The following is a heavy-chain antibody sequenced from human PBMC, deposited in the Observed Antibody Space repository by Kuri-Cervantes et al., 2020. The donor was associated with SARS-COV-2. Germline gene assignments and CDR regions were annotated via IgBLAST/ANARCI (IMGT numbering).Heavy chain of an antibody. D-gene: IGHD3-16*01. V-gene: IGHV1-18*01. CDR2: ISAYNGNT. CDR1: GYTFTSYG. Sequence: ASVKVSCKASGYTFTSYGISWVRQAPGQGLEWMGWISAYNGNTNYAQKFQGRVTITRNTSISTAYMELSSLRSEDTAVYYCARDMRSAELAFDLWGRGTLVTVSS. J-gene: IGHJ2*01. CDR3: ARDMRSAELAFDL.